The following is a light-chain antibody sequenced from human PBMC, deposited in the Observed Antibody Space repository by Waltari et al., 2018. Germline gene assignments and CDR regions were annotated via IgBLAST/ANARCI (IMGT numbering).Light chain of an antibody. CDR1: QSVFHRSNNRNY. CDR3: QQYYSLRT. J-gene: IGKJ1*01. V-gene: IGKV4-1*01. Sequence: DIVMTQSPDSLAVSLGERATINCKSSQSVFHRSNNRNYLAWYQQKPGQPPKLLISGTTTRASVVPERFRGRGSGTDFTLTISRLQAEDVAVYYCQQYYSLRTFGQGTKVEIK. CDR2: GTT.